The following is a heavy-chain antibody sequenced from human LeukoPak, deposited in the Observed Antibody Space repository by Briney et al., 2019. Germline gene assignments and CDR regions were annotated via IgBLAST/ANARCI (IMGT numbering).Heavy chain of an antibody. V-gene: IGHV4-39*01. D-gene: IGHD2-2*01. J-gene: IGHJ3*02. CDR2: IYYSGST. CDR3: ATQDIVVVPAAENHDAFDI. CDR1: GGSISSSSYY. Sequence: SETLSLTCTVSGGSISSSSYYWCWIRQPPGKGLEWIGSIYYSGSTYYNPSLKSRVTISVDTSKNQFSLKLSSVTAADTAVYYCATQDIVVVPAAENHDAFDIWGQGTMVTVSS.